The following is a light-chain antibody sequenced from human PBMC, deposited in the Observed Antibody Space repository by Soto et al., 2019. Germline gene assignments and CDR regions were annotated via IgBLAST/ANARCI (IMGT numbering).Light chain of an antibody. V-gene: IGLV2-23*01. Sequence: QSVLTQPASVSGSPGQSIALSCTGTSSDVGTYNLVSWYQQHPGKAPKLLISEGGKRPSGVSDRFSGSKSGNTASLTISGLQAEDEADYYCCSFAAVNTYVFGTGTKAPS. CDR2: EGG. J-gene: IGLJ1*01. CDR3: CSFAAVNTYV. CDR1: SSDVGTYNL.